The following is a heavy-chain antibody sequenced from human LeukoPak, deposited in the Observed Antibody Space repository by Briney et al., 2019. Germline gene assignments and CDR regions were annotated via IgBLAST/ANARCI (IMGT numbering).Heavy chain of an antibody. CDR2: IYPGDSDT. D-gene: IGHD3-22*01. CDR1: GYSFTNFW. J-gene: IGHJ4*02. Sequence: GESLKISCKGSGYSFTNFWIGWVRQLPGKGLEWMGIIYPGDSDTRYSPSFQGQVTISADKSINTAYLQWSSLKASDTAMYYCARPHFDSSGYEIDYWGQGTLVTVSS. V-gene: IGHV5-51*01. CDR3: ARPHFDSSGYEIDY.